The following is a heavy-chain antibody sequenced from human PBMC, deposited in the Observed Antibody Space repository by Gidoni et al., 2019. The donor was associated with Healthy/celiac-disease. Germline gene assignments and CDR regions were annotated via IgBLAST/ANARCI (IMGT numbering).Heavy chain of an antibody. J-gene: IGHJ4*02. CDR3: ASRFVRGVIKGVGGYFDY. Sequence: QVQLVQSGAEVKKPGSSVKVSCKASGGTFSSYAISWVRQAPGQGLEWMGGIIPIFGTANYAQKFQGRVTITADKSTSTAYMELSSLRSEDTAVYYCASRFVRGVIKGVGGYFDYWGQGTLVTVSS. V-gene: IGHV1-69*06. CDR2: IIPIFGTA. CDR1: GGTFSSYA. D-gene: IGHD3-10*02.